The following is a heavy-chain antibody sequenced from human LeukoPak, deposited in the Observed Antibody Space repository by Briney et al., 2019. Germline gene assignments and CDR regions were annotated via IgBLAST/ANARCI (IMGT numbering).Heavy chain of an antibody. CDR1: GFTFSISA. Sequence: GGSLRLSCTAPGFTFSISAMHWVRQAPGKGLEWVAVISYDGSNKLYADSVKGRFIISRDNSKNTLYLQVNTLRAEDTTVYYCATSRGGSTYGLHFDYWGQGTLVTVSS. CDR3: ATSRGGSTYGLHFDY. CDR2: ISYDGSNK. D-gene: IGHD5-18*01. J-gene: IGHJ4*02. V-gene: IGHV3-30-3*01.